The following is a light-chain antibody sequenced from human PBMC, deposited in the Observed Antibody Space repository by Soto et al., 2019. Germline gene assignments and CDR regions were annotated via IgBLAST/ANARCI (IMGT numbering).Light chain of an antibody. J-gene: IGKJ5*01. CDR1: QGISSY. CDR3: QHYNSYPWT. CDR2: DAS. Sequence: DIQLTQSPSFLSASVGDRVTITCRASQGISSYLAWYQQKPGKAPKLLIYDASSLESGVPSRFSGSGSGTEFTLTITSLQPDDFATYYCQHYNSYPWTFGQGTRLEIK. V-gene: IGKV1-9*01.